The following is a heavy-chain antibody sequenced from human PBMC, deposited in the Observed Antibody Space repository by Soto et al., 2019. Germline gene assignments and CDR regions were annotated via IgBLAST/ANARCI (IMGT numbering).Heavy chain of an antibody. V-gene: IGHV4-39*01. J-gene: IGHJ5*02. D-gene: IGHD6-19*01. Sequence: QLQLQESGPGLVKHSETLSLTCTVSGGSISSSPYYWGWIRQPPWKGLEWIGSIYYTGNTHYNPSLKSRFTTSVDTSQNQFSPKLNSVTAADTAVYYCARQKPTGYSSGCNRGDPWGQGTQVSVSS. CDR2: IYYTGNT. CDR1: GGSISSSPYY. CDR3: ARQKPTGYSSGCNRGDP.